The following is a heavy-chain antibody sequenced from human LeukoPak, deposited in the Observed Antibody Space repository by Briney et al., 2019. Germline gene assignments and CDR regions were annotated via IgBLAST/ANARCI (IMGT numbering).Heavy chain of an antibody. Sequence: LPGGSLRLSCVASGFTFGSYGMHWVRQAPGKGLEWMALIWYDGSNKYYVDSVKGRFTISRDNSKNTLYLQANSLGAEDTAVYYCARADCTGNSCWFDYWGQGTLVTVYS. CDR3: ARADCTGNSCWFDY. J-gene: IGHJ4*02. CDR1: GFTFGSYG. D-gene: IGHD2-2*01. V-gene: IGHV3-33*01. CDR2: IWYDGSNK.